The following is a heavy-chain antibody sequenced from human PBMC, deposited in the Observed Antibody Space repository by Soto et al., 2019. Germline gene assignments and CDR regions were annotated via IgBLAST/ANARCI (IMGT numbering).Heavy chain of an antibody. CDR1: GFTFTGYY. J-gene: IGHJ6*02. D-gene: IGHD3-16*01. CDR3: ACGVDLYFYDF. Sequence: ASVKVSCKASGFTFTGYYMHWVRQAPGQGLEWMGWINPNSGGTNYAQKFQGWVTMTRDTSISTAYMELSRLRSDDTAVYYCACGVDLYFYDFWGQGTSVPVSS. CDR2: INPNSGGT. V-gene: IGHV1-2*04.